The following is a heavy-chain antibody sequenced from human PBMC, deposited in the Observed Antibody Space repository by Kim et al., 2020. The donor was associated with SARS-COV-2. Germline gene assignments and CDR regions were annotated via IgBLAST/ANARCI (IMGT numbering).Heavy chain of an antibody. J-gene: IGHJ4*02. D-gene: IGHD2-2*01. CDR3: ARAPQGYCSSTSCLPALSLNFDY. V-gene: IGHV1-2*04. Sequence: ASVKVSCKASGYTFTGYYMHWVRQAPGQGLEWMGWINPNSGGTNYAQKFQGWVTMTRDTSISTAYMELSRLRSDDTAVYYCARAPQGYCSSTSCLPALSLNFDYWGQGTLVTVSS. CDR1: GYTFTGYY. CDR2: INPNSGGT.